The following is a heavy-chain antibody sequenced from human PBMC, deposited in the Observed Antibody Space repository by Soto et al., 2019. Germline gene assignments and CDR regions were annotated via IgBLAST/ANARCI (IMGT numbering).Heavy chain of an antibody. J-gene: IGHJ6*02. Sequence: ASVEVSCKASGYTFTSYGISWVLQAPGEGLEWMGWISAYNGNTNYAQKLQGRVTMTTDTSTSTAYMELRSLRSDDTAVYYCARDTRVGIVVVPAAPYYHYGMDVWGQGTTVTVSS. D-gene: IGHD2-2*01. V-gene: IGHV1-18*04. CDR3: ARDTRVGIVVVPAAPYYHYGMDV. CDR2: ISAYNGNT. CDR1: GYTFTSYG.